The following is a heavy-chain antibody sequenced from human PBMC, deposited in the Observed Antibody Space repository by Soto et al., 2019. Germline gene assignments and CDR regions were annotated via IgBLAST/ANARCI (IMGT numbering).Heavy chain of an antibody. D-gene: IGHD3-10*01. CDR2: IIPVFGTT. V-gene: IGHV1-69*01. CDR1: GDSFGSYA. J-gene: IGHJ5*02. CDR3: AREPFGRFDP. Sequence: QMQLVQSGPEVKKPGSSVKVSCKASGDSFGSYAVSRVRQAPGQGLEWMGAIIPVFGTTNYTQKFQGRVTIPADDSTTTAYMELSSLRSDDTAVYYCAREPFGRFDPWGQGTLVTVSS.